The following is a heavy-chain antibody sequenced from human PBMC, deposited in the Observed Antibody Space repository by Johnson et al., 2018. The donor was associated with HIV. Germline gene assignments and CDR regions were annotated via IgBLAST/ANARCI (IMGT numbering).Heavy chain of an antibody. Sequence: QVQLMESGGGLVQPGRSLTLSCAASGFTFSSYAMHWVRQAPGKGLEWVAVISYDGSNKYYADSVKGRFTISRDNAKNTLYLQMNSLRAEDTAVFYCARDRRHYYDSSGYPDYDAFDIWGQGTMVTVSS. CDR1: GFTFSSYA. J-gene: IGHJ3*02. CDR2: ISYDGSNK. V-gene: IGHV3-30*14. CDR3: ARDRRHYYDSSGYPDYDAFDI. D-gene: IGHD3-22*01.